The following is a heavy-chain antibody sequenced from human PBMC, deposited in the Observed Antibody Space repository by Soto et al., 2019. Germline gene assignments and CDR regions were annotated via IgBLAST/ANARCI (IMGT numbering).Heavy chain of an antibody. J-gene: IGHJ6*02. CDR1: GYTLTEIS. CDR3: ATAVGGPNDFWNGYYRYYYYGMDV. D-gene: IGHD3-3*01. V-gene: IGHV1-24*01. Sequence: QVQLVQSGAEVKKPGASVKVSCKVSGYTLTEISIHWVRQAPGKGLEWMGGFDPEDGETIYAQRFQGRVTMTEDTSTDTAYMELSSLRSEDTAVYYCATAVGGPNDFWNGYYRYYYYGMDVWGQGTTVTVSS. CDR2: FDPEDGET.